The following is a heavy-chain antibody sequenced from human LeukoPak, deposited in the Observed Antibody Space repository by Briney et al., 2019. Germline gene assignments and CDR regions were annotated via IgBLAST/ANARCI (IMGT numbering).Heavy chain of an antibody. CDR2: ISGASSYI. CDR1: GFTFSSYS. CDR3: ARGGHGSGSYYRSFDY. Sequence: KAGGSLRLSCAASGFTFSSYSMNWVRQAPGKGLEWVSSISGASSYIYYADSVKGRFTFSRDNAKNSLYLHMNSLRAEDTAVYYCARGGHGSGSYYRSFDYWGQGTLVTVSS. J-gene: IGHJ4*02. D-gene: IGHD3-10*01. V-gene: IGHV3-21*01.